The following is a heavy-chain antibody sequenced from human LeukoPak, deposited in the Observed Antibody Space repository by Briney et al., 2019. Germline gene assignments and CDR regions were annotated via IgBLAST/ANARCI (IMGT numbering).Heavy chain of an antibody. CDR2: MYSGGST. Sequence: PGGSLRLSCAASGFTVSTNYMSWVRQAPGKGLEWVSVMYSGGSTYYADSVKGRFTFSRDNSKNTLYLQMNSLRAEDTAVYYCARSNCDSCYMGVWYYFDYWGQGATVTVSS. J-gene: IGHJ4*02. CDR1: GFTVSTNY. V-gene: IGHV3-66*01. D-gene: IGHD3-10*01. CDR3: ARSNCDSCYMGVWYYFDY.